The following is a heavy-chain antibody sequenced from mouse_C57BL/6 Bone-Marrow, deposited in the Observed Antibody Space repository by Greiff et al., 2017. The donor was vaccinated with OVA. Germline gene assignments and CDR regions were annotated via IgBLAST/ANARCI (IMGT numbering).Heavy chain of an antibody. CDR3: ASPPLDSSGPNPCYYYAMDD. J-gene: IGHJ4*01. CDR2: IHPNSGST. Sequence: VQLQQPGAELVKPGASVKLSCKASGYTFTSYWMHWVKQRPGQGLEWIGMIHPNSGSTNYNEKFKSKATLTVDKSSSTAYMQLSSLTSEDSAVYYCASPPLDSSGPNPCYYYAMDDWGQGTSVTVSS. CDR1: GYTFTSYW. D-gene: IGHD3-2*02. V-gene: IGHV1-64*01.